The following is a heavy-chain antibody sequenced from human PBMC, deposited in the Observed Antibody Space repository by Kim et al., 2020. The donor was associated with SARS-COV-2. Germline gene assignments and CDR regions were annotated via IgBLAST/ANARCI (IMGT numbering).Heavy chain of an antibody. V-gene: IGHV3-74*01. CDR1: GFTFSSDW. D-gene: IGHD2-21*01. CDR3: ARDGPSPIPELDY. CDR2: IKGDGSSA. Sequence: GGSLRLPCAASGFTFSSDWMYWVRQAPGKGLVWVSHIKGDGSSAGYAASVKGRFTISRDNAKNTLYLQMNSLRVEDTALYYCARDGPSPIPELDYWGQG. J-gene: IGHJ4*02.